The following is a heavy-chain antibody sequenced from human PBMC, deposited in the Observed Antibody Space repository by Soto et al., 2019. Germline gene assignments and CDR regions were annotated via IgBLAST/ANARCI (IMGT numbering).Heavy chain of an antibody. D-gene: IGHD5-12*01. CDR3: AAERRRGYDLGFDY. CDR1: GFTFTSSA. CDR2: IVVGSGNT. J-gene: IGHJ4*02. V-gene: IGHV1-58*01. Sequence: SVKVSCKASGFTFTSSAVQWVRQARGQRLEWIGWIVVGSGNTNYAQKFQERVTITRDMSTSTAYMELSSLRSEDTAVYYCAAERRRGYDLGFDYWGQGTLVTSPQ.